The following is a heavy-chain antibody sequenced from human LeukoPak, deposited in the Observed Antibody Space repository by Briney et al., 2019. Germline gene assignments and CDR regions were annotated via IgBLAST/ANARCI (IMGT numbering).Heavy chain of an antibody. CDR1: GFTFSDYY. V-gene: IGHV3-11*01. J-gene: IGHJ4*02. CDR3: ACDRMIFGVLLTFAY. Sequence: GGSLRLSCAASGFTFSDYYMTWIRQAPGKGLEWVSYISNGASPISYADSVKGRFTVSRDNPKNTLFLEINSLRAGDPAVFYCACDRMIFGVLLTFAYWGQGTLVTVSS. CDR2: ISNGASPI. D-gene: IGHD3/OR15-3a*01.